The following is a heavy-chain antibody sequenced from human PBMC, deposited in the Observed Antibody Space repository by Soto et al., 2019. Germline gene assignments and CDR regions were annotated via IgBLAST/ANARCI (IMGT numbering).Heavy chain of an antibody. CDR3: ARVAAARPSYYYGMDV. Sequence: ASVKASCKASGYTFTSYAMHWVRQAPGQRLEWMGWINAGNGNTKYSQKFQGRVTITRDTAASPAYMELSSLRSEDPAVYYCARVAAARPSYYYGMDVWGQGTPVTVFS. CDR1: GYTFTSYA. CDR2: INAGNGNT. V-gene: IGHV1-3*01. D-gene: IGHD6-6*01. J-gene: IGHJ6*02.